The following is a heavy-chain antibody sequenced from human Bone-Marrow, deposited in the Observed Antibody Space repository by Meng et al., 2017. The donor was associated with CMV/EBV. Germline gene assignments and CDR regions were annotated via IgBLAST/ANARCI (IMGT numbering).Heavy chain of an antibody. J-gene: IGHJ4*02. V-gene: IGHV1-8*03. CDR2: MNPNSGNT. Sequence: ASVKVSCKASGYTFTSYDINWVRQATGQGLEWMGWMNPNSGNTGYAQKFQGRVTITRNTSISTAYMELSRLRSDDTAVYYCAREDNSMIRGIGDYWGQGTLVTVS. CDR1: GYTFTSYD. CDR3: AREDNSMIRGIGDY. D-gene: IGHD3-10*01.